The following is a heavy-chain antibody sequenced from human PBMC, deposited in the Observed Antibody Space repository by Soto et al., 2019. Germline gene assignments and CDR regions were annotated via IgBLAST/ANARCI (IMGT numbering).Heavy chain of an antibody. J-gene: IGHJ6*02. V-gene: IGHV4-59*01. CDR2: IYYSGST. CDR1: GGSISSYY. Sequence: PSETLSLTCTVSGGSISSYYCXRIRQPPGKGLEWIGYIYYSGSTNYNPSLKSRVTISVDTSKNQFSLKLSSVTAADTAVYYCARDGRRYGMDVWGQGTTVTVSS. CDR3: ARDGRRYGMDV.